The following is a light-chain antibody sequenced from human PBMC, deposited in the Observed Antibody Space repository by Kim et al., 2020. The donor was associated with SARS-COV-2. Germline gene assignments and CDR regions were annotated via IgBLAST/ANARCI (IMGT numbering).Light chain of an antibody. Sequence: GQSVTISRTGTSSDIGGYNFVAWYQQHPGKAPKVMIYEVNKRPSGVPDRFSGSKSGNTASLTVSGLQAEDEAEYYCSSYAGRQNLVFGGGTQLTVL. CDR2: EVN. V-gene: IGLV2-8*01. CDR3: SSYAGRQNLV. J-gene: IGLJ2*01. CDR1: SSDIGGYNF.